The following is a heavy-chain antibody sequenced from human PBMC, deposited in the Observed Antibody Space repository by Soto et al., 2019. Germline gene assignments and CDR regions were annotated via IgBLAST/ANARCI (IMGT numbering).Heavy chain of an antibody. J-gene: IGHJ6*02. CDR3: ARDHFDFGVVYGMDV. CDR1: GFTFSSYG. CDR2: IWYDGSNK. V-gene: IGHV3-33*01. Sequence: GGSLRLSCAASGFTFSSYGMHWVRQAPGKGLEWVAVIWYDGSNKYYADSVKGRFTISRDNSKNTLYLQMNSLRAEDTAVYYCARDHFDFGVVYGMDVWGQGTTVTVSS. D-gene: IGHD3-3*01.